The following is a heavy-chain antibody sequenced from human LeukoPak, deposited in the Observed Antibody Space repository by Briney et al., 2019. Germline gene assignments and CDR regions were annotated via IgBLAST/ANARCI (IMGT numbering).Heavy chain of an antibody. V-gene: IGHV3-21*01. D-gene: IGHD2-2*01. J-gene: IGHJ6*03. Sequence: GGSLRLSCAASGFTFSSYSMNWVRQAPGKGLEWVSSISSSSSYIYYADSVKGRFTISRDNAKNSLYLQMNSLRAEDTAVYYCARSPIVVVPAATHNYYYYMDVWGKGTTVTVSS. CDR3: ARSPIVVVPAATHNYYYYMDV. CDR2: ISSSSSYI. CDR1: GFTFSSYS.